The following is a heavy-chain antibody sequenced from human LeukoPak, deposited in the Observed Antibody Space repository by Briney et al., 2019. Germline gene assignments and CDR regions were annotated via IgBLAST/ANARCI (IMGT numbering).Heavy chain of an antibody. D-gene: IGHD3-16*01. J-gene: IGHJ5*02. V-gene: IGHV3-11*01. CDR2: ISRGGSTI. CDR3: ARDFTYTGYFDP. CDR1: GFTFSDYY. Sequence: GGSLRLSCAASGFTFSDYYMSWIRQAPGKGLEWVSYISRGGSTIYYADSVKGRFTISRGNAKNSLYLQMNSLRAEDTAVYYCARDFTYTGYFDPWGQGTLVTVSS.